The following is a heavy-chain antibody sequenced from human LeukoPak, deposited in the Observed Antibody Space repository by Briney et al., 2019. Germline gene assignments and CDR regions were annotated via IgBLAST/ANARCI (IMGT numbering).Heavy chain of an antibody. Sequence: GGSLRLSCAASRFTFSNAWMSWVRQAPGKGLEWVGRIKSKTDGGTTDYAAPVKGRFTISRDDSKNTLYLQMNSLKTEDTAVYYCTTVLSMTTVTNNIDYWGQGTLVTVSS. D-gene: IGHD4-17*01. CDR2: IKSKTDGGTT. J-gene: IGHJ4*02. CDR1: RFTFSNAW. CDR3: TTVLSMTTVTNNIDY. V-gene: IGHV3-15*01.